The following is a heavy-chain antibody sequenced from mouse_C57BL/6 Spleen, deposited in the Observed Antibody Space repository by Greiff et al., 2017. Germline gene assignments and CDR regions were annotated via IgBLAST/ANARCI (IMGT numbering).Heavy chain of an antibody. J-gene: IGHJ4*01. CDR2: IYPRDGST. V-gene: IGHV1-78*01. Sequence: QVQLKESDAELVKPGASVKISCKVSGYTFTDHTIHWMKQRPEQGLEWIGYIYPRDGSTKYNEKFKGKATLTADKSSSTAYMQLNSLTSEDSAVYFCARGNYYGSLYYYAMDYWGQGTSVTVSS. CDR3: ARGNYYGSLYYYAMDY. CDR1: GYTFTDHT. D-gene: IGHD1-1*01.